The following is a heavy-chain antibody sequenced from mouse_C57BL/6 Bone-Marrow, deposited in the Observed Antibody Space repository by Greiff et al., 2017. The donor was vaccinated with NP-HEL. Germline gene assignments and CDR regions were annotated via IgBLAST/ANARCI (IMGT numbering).Heavy chain of an antibody. J-gene: IGHJ4*01. CDR2: ISNLAYSI. CDR1: GFTFSDYG. CDR3: ARRKAGDYAMDY. D-gene: IGHD3-2*02. Sequence: EVMLVESGGGLVQPGGSLKLSCAASGFTFSDYGMAWVRQAPRKGPEWVAFISNLAYSIYYADTVTGRFTLSRENAKNTLYLEMSSLRSEDTAMYYCARRKAGDYAMDYWGQGTSVTVSS. V-gene: IGHV5-15*01.